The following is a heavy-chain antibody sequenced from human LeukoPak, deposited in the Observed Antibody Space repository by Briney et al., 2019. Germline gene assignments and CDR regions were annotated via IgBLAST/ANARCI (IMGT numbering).Heavy chain of an antibody. CDR1: GYTFSSYG. CDR3: ARRQGTTLNFDY. J-gene: IGHJ4*02. CDR2: INAYNGNT. D-gene: IGHD1-1*01. Sequence: ASVKVSCKASGYTFSSYGFSWVRQAPGQGLEWMGWINAYNGNTNYAQNLQGRVTMTTDTSTSTAYMELRSLRSDDTAVYYCARRQGTTLNFDYWGLGTLVTVSS. V-gene: IGHV1-18*01.